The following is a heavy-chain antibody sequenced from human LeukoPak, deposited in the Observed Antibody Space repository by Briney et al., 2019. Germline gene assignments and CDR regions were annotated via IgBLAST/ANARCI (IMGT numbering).Heavy chain of an antibody. Sequence: ASVKVSCKASGYTFISYGISWVRQVPGQGLEWMGWISAYNGNTNYAQKLQGRVTMTTDTSTSTAYMELRSLRSDDTAVYYCARGPYCSGGTCYSQYFDYWGQGTLVTVSS. V-gene: IGHV1-18*01. CDR2: ISAYNGNT. CDR3: ARGPYCSGGTCYSQYFDY. J-gene: IGHJ4*02. D-gene: IGHD2-15*01. CDR1: GYTFISYG.